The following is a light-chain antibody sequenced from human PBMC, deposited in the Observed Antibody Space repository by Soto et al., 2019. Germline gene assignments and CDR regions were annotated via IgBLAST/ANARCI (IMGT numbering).Light chain of an antibody. CDR3: QQYYSYPRT. CDR1: QGTSSY. J-gene: IGKJ1*01. Sequence: ALRLMQSPSSLSSATGDRVTITCRASQGTSSYWARYQQKPVKAAKLLIYAASTLQSGVASRFSGSGTGTDFTLTISCLQSEDFATYYCQQYYSYPRTFGQGTKVDIK. CDR2: AAS. V-gene: IGKV1-8*01.